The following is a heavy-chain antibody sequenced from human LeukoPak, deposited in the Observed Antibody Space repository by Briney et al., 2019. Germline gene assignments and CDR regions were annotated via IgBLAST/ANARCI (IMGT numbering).Heavy chain of an antibody. Sequence: PSETLSLTCAVSGGSISSGNWWSWVRQPPGKGLEWIGEINHSGSTNYNPSLKSRVTISVDTSKNQFSLKLSSVTAADTAVYYCARGPPLLLWFGEFHWFDPWGQGTLVTVSS. D-gene: IGHD3-10*01. CDR2: INHSGST. CDR3: ARGPPLLLWFGEFHWFDP. V-gene: IGHV4-4*02. J-gene: IGHJ5*02. CDR1: GGSISSGNW.